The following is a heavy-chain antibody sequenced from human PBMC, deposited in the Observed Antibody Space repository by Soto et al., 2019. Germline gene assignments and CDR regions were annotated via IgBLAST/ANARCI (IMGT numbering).Heavy chain of an antibody. CDR2: IYYSGST. CDR1: CCSISSYY. Sequence: PSETLSLTCTVPCCSISSYYWSWIRQPPGKGLEWIGYIYYSGSTNYNPSLKSRVTISVDTSKNQFSLKLSSVTAADTAVYYCARHSFGYCSSTSCYSENYFDYWGQGTLVTVS. V-gene: IGHV4-59*08. D-gene: IGHD2-2*01. J-gene: IGHJ4*02. CDR3: ARHSFGYCSSTSCYSENYFDY.